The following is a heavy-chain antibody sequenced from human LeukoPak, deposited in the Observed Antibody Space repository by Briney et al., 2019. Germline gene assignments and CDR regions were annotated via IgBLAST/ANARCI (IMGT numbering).Heavy chain of an antibody. J-gene: IGHJ4*02. V-gene: IGHV3-33*01. CDR2: IWSDGGNK. D-gene: IGHD1-26*01. CDR1: GFTFRTYG. Sequence: GGSLRLSCAASGFTFRTYGMHWVRQAPGKGLEWVALIWSDGGNKYYADSVRGRFTISRDNAKNSLYLQMNSLRAEDTAVYYCARDSEWGLLRSDYWGQGTLVTVSS. CDR3: ARDSEWGLLRSDY.